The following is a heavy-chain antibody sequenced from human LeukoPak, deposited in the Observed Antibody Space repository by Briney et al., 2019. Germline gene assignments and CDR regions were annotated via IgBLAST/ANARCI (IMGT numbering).Heavy chain of an antibody. D-gene: IGHD3-10*01. CDR1: GGSISSGGYS. CDR3: ARAIIKGHYFDY. J-gene: IGHJ4*02. V-gene: IGHV4-30-2*01. Sequence: SETLSLTCAVSGGSISSGGYSWSWIRQPPGKGLEWIGYIYHSGSSYYSPSLKSRVTISVDGSKNQFSLKLSSVTAADTAVYYGARAIIKGHYFDYWGQGTLVTVSS. CDR2: IYHSGSS.